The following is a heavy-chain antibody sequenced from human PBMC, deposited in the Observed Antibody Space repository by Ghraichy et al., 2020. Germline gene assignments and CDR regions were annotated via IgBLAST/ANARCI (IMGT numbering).Heavy chain of an antibody. D-gene: IGHD3-22*01. CDR3: AHEPHYYDSSGYSPLTDYFDY. V-gene: IGHV4-39*01. CDR2: IYYSGST. CDR1: GGSISSSSYY. J-gene: IGHJ4*02. Sequence: SETLSLTCTVSGGSISSSSYYWGWIRQPPGKGLEWIGSIYYSGSTYYNPSLKSRVTISVDTSKNQFSLKLSSVTAADTAVYYCAHEPHYYDSSGYSPLTDYFDYWGQGTLVTVSS.